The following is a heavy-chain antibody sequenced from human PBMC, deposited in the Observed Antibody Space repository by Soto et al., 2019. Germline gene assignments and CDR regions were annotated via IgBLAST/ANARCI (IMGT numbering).Heavy chain of an antibody. CDR1: GFTFSNFW. CDR2: MNQDGSEK. J-gene: IGHJ5*02. Sequence: EVQLVESGGDLVQPGGSLRLSCAASGFTFSNFWMSWVRQTTGRGLEWVANMNQDGSEKYYLDSVRGRFTISRDNAQNSLSLQINSLRAEDTAVYYCATDASGWSVTWGQGTPLSVSS. CDR3: ATDASGWSVT. V-gene: IGHV3-7*04. D-gene: IGHD6-19*01.